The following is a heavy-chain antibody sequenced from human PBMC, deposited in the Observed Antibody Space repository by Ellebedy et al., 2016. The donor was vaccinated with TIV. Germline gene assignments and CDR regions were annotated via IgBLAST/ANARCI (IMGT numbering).Heavy chain of an antibody. Sequence: LRLSCTVSGGSISSGDYYWSWIRQPPGKGLEWIGYIYYSGSTYYNPSLKSRVIMSLDTSKNQFSLRLTSLTAADTAVYYCARGIVTPFFDSWGQGTLVTVSS. V-gene: IGHV4-30-4*01. CDR2: IYYSGST. CDR3: ARGIVTPFFDS. D-gene: IGHD1-26*01. CDR1: GGSISSGDYY. J-gene: IGHJ4*02.